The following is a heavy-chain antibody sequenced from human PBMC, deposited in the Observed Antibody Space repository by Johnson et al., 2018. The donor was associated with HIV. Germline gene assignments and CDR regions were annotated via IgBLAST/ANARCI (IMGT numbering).Heavy chain of an antibody. Sequence: QVQLVESGGGLVKPGGSLRLSCTASGFTFNDYYMTWVRQAPGEGLEWVSYISSSGRTIYYADSVKGRFTIPRDNAKNTLYLQMNSLRAEDTAVYYCTKDRLYSGSYSDSFDIWGQGTMVTVSS. D-gene: IGHD1-26*01. V-gene: IGHV3-11*04. J-gene: IGHJ3*02. CDR1: GFTFNDYY. CDR3: TKDRLYSGSYSDSFDI. CDR2: ISSSGRTI.